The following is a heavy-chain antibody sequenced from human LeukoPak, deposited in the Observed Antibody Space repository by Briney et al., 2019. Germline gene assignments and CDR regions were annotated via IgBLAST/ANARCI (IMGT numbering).Heavy chain of an antibody. CDR2: IYYSGST. V-gene: IGHV4-30-4*08. J-gene: IGHJ4*02. Sequence: SETLSLTCTVSGGSISSGDYYWRWIRQPPGKGLEWIGYIYYSGSTYYNPSLKSRVSISVDTSKNQFSLKLSSVTAADTAVYYCAREVGSTSDDYWGQGTLVTVSS. CDR1: GGSISSGDYY. CDR3: AREVGSTSDDY. D-gene: IGHD1-26*01.